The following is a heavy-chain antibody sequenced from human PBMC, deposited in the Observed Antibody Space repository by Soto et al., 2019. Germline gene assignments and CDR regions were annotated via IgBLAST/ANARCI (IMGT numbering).Heavy chain of an antibody. D-gene: IGHD3-10*01. CDR3: AASYGSGSAHFDY. CDR2: VNPIVGMS. J-gene: IGHJ4*02. Sequence: QVQLVQSGAEVKKPGSSVKVSCTASGGTFNSYTINWVRQAPGQGLEWVGRVNPIVGMSNSAHKFQGRVTSSADKTPSKAYMGLTSLKSQDTAVYYCAASYGSGSAHFDYWGQGTLVTVSS. V-gene: IGHV1-69*02. CDR1: GGTFNSYT.